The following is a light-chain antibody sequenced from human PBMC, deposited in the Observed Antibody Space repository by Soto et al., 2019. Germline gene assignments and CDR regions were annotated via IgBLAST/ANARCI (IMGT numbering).Light chain of an antibody. J-gene: IGKJ1*01. V-gene: IGKV3-15*01. Sequence: EIVLTQSPGTLSLSPGERATLSCRASHSVSRTYLAWYQQKPGQAPRLLIYSASRRATGFPARFSGSGSGTDFTLTISSLQSEDFAVYYCQQYDNWPWTFGQGTKVDIK. CDR1: HSVSRTY. CDR3: QQYDNWPWT. CDR2: SAS.